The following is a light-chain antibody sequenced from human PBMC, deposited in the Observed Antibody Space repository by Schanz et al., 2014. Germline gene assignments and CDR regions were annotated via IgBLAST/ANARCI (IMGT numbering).Light chain of an antibody. CDR2: DAS. J-gene: IGKJ2*01. Sequence: EIVLTQSPGTLSLSPGERATLSCRASRSVTSSYLAWYQQKPGQAPRLLIYDASSRATGIPDRFSGSVSGTDVTLTISRLEPEDCAVYYCQHYGSSPPFAFGQGTKLEIK. CDR1: RSVTSSY. V-gene: IGKV3-20*01. CDR3: QHYGSSPPFA.